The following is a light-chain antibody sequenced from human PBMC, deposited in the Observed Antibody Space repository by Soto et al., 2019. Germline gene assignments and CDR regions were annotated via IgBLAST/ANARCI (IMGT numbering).Light chain of an antibody. CDR1: QSVLYTLNKRNY. V-gene: IGKV4-1*01. Sequence: DIVMTQSPDSLAMSLGERATINCKSSQSVLYTLNKRNYLSWYQQKPGQPPKLLIYWAYTRDSGVPDRFSGSGSGTAFTLTISSLQAEDAAVYYCQQYYTTPTITFGQGTRLEIK. J-gene: IGKJ5*01. CDR2: WAY. CDR3: QQYYTTPTIT.